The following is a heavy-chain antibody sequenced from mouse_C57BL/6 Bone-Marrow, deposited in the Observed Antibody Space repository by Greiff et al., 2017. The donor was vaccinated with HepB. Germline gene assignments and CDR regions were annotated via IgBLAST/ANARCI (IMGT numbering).Heavy chain of an antibody. CDR1: GYAFSSSW. D-gene: IGHD2-4*01. CDR2: IYPGDGDT. V-gene: IGHV1-82*01. J-gene: IGHJ3*01. Sequence: VQLKQSGPELVKPGASVKISCKASGYAFSSSWMNWVKQRPGKGLEWIGRIYPGDGDTNYNGKFKGKATLTADKSSSTAYMQLSSLTSEDSAVYFCARTDDYDDWFAYWGQGTLVTVSA. CDR3: ARTDDYDDWFAY.